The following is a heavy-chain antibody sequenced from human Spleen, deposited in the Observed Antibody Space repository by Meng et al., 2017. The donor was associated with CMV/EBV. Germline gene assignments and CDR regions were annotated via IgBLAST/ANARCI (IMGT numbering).Heavy chain of an antibody. CDR1: GFTFREFG. CDR3: ARDLNEYYYDTSGFQY. J-gene: IGHJ4*02. D-gene: IGHD3-22*01. V-gene: IGHV3-30-3*01. CDR2: ISFDGNDK. Sequence: LSLTCEASGFTFREFGLHWVRQAPGKGLAWVALISFDGNDKNYADSVKGRFTVSRDNSKNTLYLEMNSLRDEDTAIYFCARDLNEYYYDTSGFQYWGQGTLVTVSS.